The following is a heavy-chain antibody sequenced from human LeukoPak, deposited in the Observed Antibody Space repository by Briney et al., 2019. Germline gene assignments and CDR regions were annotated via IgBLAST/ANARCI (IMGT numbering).Heavy chain of an antibody. CDR2: IYSTGRV. Sequence: PSETLSLTCTVSGVSITSGTYYWTWIRQPAGMGLEWIGRIYSTGRVNYNPSLKSRVTMLLDTSKNHISLKLTSVTAADTAIYFCARASETAMVTLWGQGTLVTVSS. CDR3: ARASETAMVTL. J-gene: IGHJ4*02. V-gene: IGHV4-61*02. D-gene: IGHD5-18*01. CDR1: GVSITSGTYY.